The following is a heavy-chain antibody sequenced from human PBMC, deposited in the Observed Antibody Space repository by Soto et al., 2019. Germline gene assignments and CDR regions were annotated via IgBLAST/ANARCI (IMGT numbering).Heavy chain of an antibody. CDR2: ISYDGSNK. CDR1: GFTLSSYG. J-gene: IGHJ4*02. CDR3: AKARKCFESSGYLFDY. Sequence: PGRSLRLSCAASGFTLSSYGMHWVRQAPGKGLEWVAVISYDGSNKYYADSVKGRFTISRDNSKNTLYLQMNSLRAEDTAVHYFAKARKCFESSGYLFDYWGQGPLVTVSS. D-gene: IGHD3-22*01. V-gene: IGHV3-30*18.